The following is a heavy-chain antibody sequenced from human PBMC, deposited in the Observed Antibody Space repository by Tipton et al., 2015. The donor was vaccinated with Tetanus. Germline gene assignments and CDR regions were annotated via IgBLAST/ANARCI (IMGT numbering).Heavy chain of an antibody. J-gene: IGHJ4*02. Sequence: SLRLSCAASGFTFSTYAMAWVRQAPGRGLECVSSISGSGRTTSYADSVKGRFTISRDNSKNTLYLQMNSLRAEDTAVYYCAKALYGSCDYWGQGTLVTVSS. CDR2: ISGSGRTT. V-gene: IGHV3-23*01. D-gene: IGHD1-26*01. CDR1: GFTFSTYA. CDR3: AKALYGSCDY.